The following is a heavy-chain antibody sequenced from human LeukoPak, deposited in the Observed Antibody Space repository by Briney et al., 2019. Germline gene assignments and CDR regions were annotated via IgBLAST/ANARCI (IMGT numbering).Heavy chain of an antibody. D-gene: IGHD3-16*01. CDR2: INHSGST. CDR1: GGSFSGYY. J-gene: IGHJ4*02. Sequence: PSETLSLTCAVCGGSFSGYYWSWIRQPPGKGLEWIGDINHSGSTKYNPSLKSRVTISVDTSKNQISLKLSSVTAADTAVYYCARGGGLGLRYWGQGTLVTVSS. CDR3: ARGGGLGLRY. V-gene: IGHV4-34*01.